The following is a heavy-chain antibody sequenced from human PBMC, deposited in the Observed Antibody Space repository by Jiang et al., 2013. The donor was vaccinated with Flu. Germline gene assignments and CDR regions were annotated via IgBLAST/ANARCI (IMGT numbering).Heavy chain of an antibody. CDR2: IRFGGINQ. CDR3: ATLRGSSYDTYLLDS. Sequence: LLESGGGVVQPGGSLRLSCAASGFRFSYYAMYWVRQAPGKGLEWLASIRFGGINQYYADSVKGRFTISRDNSKNTLYLQMDSLRADDTSVYYCATLRGSSYDTYLLDSWGQGTLVTVSS. V-gene: IGHV3-30*02. CDR1: GFRFSYYA. J-gene: IGHJ4*02. D-gene: IGHD3-16*01.